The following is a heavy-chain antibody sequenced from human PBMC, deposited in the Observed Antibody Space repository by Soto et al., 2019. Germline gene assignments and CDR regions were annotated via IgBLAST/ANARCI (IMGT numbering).Heavy chain of an antibody. CDR3: ARDGDPRDSGAKGPDFEY. D-gene: IGHD4-17*01. CDR2: IYADGTT. J-gene: IGHJ4*02. V-gene: IGHV3-66*01. Sequence: VQLVESGGGLVQPGGSLRLSCAVSGLSVSNNYMSWVRQAPGKGLEWVAVIYADGTTYYADSVKGRFTISRDNSENTLGLQMSSLGAEDTAVYYWARDGDPRDSGAKGPDFEYWGQGTLVTVSS. CDR1: GLSVSNNY.